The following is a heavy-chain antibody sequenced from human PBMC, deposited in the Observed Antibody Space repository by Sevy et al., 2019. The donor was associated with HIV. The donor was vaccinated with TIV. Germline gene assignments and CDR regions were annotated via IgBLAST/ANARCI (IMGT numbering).Heavy chain of an antibody. V-gene: IGHV7-4-1*02. CDR2: IKTNTGNP. CDR3: ARDITMVRGVPRWFDP. Sequence: ASVKVSCKASGYTFVTYAMNWVRQAPGQGLEWMGWIKTNTGNPTCAQGFTGRFVFTLDTSVSTAYLQISSLKAEDTAVYYCARDITMVRGVPRWFDPWGQGTLVTVSS. J-gene: IGHJ5*02. CDR1: GYTFVTYA. D-gene: IGHD3-10*01.